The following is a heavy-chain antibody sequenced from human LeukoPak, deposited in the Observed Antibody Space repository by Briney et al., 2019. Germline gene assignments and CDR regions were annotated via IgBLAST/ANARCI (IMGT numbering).Heavy chain of an antibody. CDR1: AFTFSSYA. D-gene: IGHD4-23*01. V-gene: IGHV3-23*01. J-gene: IGHJ4*02. Sequence: PGGSLRLSCAAYAFTFSSYAMSWVRQAPGKGLEWVSAIGPSGASTYYTDSVKGRFTISRDNSKNTLYLQINSLRAEDTAVDYCAKKGGNSGFFDSWGQGTLVTVSS. CDR2: IGPSGAST. CDR3: AKKGGNSGFFDS.